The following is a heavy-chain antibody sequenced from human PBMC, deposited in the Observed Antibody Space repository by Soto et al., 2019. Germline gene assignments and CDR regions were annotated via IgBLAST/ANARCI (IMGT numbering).Heavy chain of an antibody. CDR3: AKESTMIVAIDY. CDR2: ISYDGSNK. D-gene: IGHD3-22*01. V-gene: IGHV3-30*18. Sequence: GGYLRLSCAASGFTFSSYGMHWVRQAPGKGLERVAVISYDGSNKYYADSVKGRFTISRDNSKNTLYLQMNSLRAEDTAVYYCAKESTMIVAIDYWGQGTLVTVSS. CDR1: GFTFSSYG. J-gene: IGHJ4*02.